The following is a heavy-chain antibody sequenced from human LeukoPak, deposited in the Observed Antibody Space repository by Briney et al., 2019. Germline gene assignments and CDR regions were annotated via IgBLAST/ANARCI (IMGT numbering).Heavy chain of an antibody. CDR1: GYSINNGYY. D-gene: IGHD3-16*02. V-gene: IGHV4-38-2*02. CDR2: IYHSGST. J-gene: IGHJ4*02. Sequence: SETLSLTCTVSGYSINNGYYWGWIRQPPGKGLEWIGSIYHSGSTYYKPSLQSRVTISVDTSKNQFSLKLSSVTAADTAVYYCASGHVWGSYRFFYFDYWGQGTLVTVSS. CDR3: ASGHVWGSYRFFYFDY.